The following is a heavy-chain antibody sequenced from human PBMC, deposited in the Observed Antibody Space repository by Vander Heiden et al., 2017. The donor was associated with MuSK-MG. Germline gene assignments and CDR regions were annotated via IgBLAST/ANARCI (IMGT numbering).Heavy chain of an antibody. CDR3: AREDDYGDYATPSIDY. Sequence: QVPLVESGGGVVQPGRSLRLSCAASGFIFSSYAMPWVPQAPGKGLEWVVGISYDGDNEYYADSVKGRFSISRDNAKNTLYLQMNGLRAEDTALYYCAREDDYGDYATPSIDYWGQGTLVTVSS. CDR1: GFIFSSYA. CDR2: ISYDGDNE. V-gene: IGHV3-30*04. D-gene: IGHD4-17*01. J-gene: IGHJ4*02.